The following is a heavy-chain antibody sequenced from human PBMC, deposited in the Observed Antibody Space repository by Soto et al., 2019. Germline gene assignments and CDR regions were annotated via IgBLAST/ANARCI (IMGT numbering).Heavy chain of an antibody. Sequence: GGSLRLSCAASGFSFSIYGMNWVRRAPGKGLEWVAYIRDDSSIKYYADSVTGRFTVSRDNGKDSLYLQMNSLRDEDTAVYYCARARGRNWFDTWGQGTLVTVSS. CDR2: IRDDSSIK. CDR3: ARARGRNWFDT. CDR1: GFSFSIYG. V-gene: IGHV3-48*02. J-gene: IGHJ5*02. D-gene: IGHD1-26*01.